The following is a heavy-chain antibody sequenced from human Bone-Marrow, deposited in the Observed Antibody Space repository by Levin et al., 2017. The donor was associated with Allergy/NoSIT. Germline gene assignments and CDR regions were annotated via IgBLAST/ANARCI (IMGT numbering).Heavy chain of an antibody. V-gene: IGHV3-23*01. Sequence: PGGSLRLSCAGSGFTFSYYAMSWVRQSPGKGLEWVASIRNSGGSPSYADSVKGRFTISRDNAKNTLYLQMNSLRAEDTAVYYCARHDILTGYYVHPFDNWGRGTLVTVSS. CDR2: IRNSGGSP. CDR1: GFTFSYYA. J-gene: IGHJ4*02. CDR3: ARHDILTGYYVHPFDN. D-gene: IGHD3-9*01.